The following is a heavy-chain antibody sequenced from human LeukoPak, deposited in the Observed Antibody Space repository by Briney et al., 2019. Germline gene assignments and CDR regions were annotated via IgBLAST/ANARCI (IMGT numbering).Heavy chain of an antibody. CDR2: ISSGNNYM. V-gene: IGHV3-21*01. Sequence: GGSLRLSCAASGFTFSSYTMNWVRQAPGKGLEWVSSISSGNNYMYYADSVKGRFTISRDNAKNSLYLQMNSLRAEDTAVYYCARGGGFGELTLWYFDYWGQGTLVTVSS. J-gene: IGHJ4*02. CDR3: ARGGGFGELTLWYFDY. CDR1: GFTFSSYT. D-gene: IGHD3-10*01.